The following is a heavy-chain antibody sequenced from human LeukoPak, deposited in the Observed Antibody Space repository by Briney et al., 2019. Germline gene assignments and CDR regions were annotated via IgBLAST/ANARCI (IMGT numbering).Heavy chain of an antibody. CDR3: AREGYCTGGSCPDSFDY. J-gene: IGHJ4*02. V-gene: IGHV3-23*01. D-gene: IGHD2-15*01. Sequence: PGGSLRLSCAASGFTFSSYGMSWVRQAPGKGLKWVSGISGSGGSTYYADSVKGRFTISRDNSKSTLYLQINSLRAEDTAVYYCAREGYCTGGSCPDSFDYWGQGTLVTVSS. CDR2: ISGSGGST. CDR1: GFTFSSYG.